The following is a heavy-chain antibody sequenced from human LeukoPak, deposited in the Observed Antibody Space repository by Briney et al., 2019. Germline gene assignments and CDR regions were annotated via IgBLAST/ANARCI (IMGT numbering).Heavy chain of an antibody. J-gene: IGHJ4*02. V-gene: IGHV3-30*02. CDR1: GVTFSSHG. Sequence: PGGSPRLSCAASGVTFSSHGMHWVRQAPGKGLEWVALIRYDGINKYYADPVKGRFIVSRDNSKNTLYLQMNSLRVKDTAVYYCGKDQIVVVPGVPDYWGQGTLVTVSS. D-gene: IGHD2-2*01. CDR3: GKDQIVVVPGVPDY. CDR2: IRYDGINK.